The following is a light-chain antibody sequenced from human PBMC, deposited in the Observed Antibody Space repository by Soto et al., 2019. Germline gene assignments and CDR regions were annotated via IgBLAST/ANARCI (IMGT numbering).Light chain of an antibody. Sequence: ESVLTQSPGTLSLSPGERATLSCRASQSVSHNFLAWYQQRPGQAPRLLIYGASSRATGIPDRFSGSGSGSEFTLTISRLEPEAFAVYHCQQYGSSPTFGQGTKVEIK. V-gene: IGKV3-20*01. J-gene: IGKJ1*01. CDR2: GAS. CDR3: QQYGSSPT. CDR1: QSVSHNF.